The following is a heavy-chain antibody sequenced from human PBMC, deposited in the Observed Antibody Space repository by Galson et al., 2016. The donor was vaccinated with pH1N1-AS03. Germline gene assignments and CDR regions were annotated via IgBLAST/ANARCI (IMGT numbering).Heavy chain of an antibody. CDR2: ISPYNGNT. CDR3: ARAAPFDP. D-gene: IGHD2-15*01. Sequence: QSGAEVKKPGESLKISCKASGYTFPHFGMSWVRQAPGQGLEWMGWISPYNGNTQYAQRLEGRVTMTTDTSTNTAYLELRSLTYDDTAVYYCARAAPFDPWGHGTLVIVSS. CDR1: GYTFPHFG. V-gene: IGHV1-18*04. J-gene: IGHJ5*02.